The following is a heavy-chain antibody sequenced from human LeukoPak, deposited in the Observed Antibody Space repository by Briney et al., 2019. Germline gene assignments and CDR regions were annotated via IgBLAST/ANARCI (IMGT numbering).Heavy chain of an antibody. CDR1: GGSLSSNTYF. D-gene: IGHD2-15*01. CDR3: ASRYCRGGNCFSGVFDYFDC. CDR2: RFYSGST. Sequence: SETLSLTCTVSGGSLSSNTYFRGWIRQPPGKGLEWIGSRFYSGSTYYNPSLKSRVTISVDTSNNQFSLRLTSVTAADTAVYYCASRYCRGGNCFSGVFDYFDCWGQGTLVTVSS. V-gene: IGHV4-39*01. J-gene: IGHJ4*02.